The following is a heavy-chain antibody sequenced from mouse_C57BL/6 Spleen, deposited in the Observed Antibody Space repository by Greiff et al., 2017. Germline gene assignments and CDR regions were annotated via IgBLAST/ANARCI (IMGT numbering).Heavy chain of an antibody. Sequence: VQLQQPGAELVRPGTSVKLSCKASGYTFTSYWMHWVKQRPGQGLEWIGVIDPSDSYTNYNQKFKGKATLTVDTSSSTAYMQLSSLTSEDSAVYYCARGARIYYDYDGAMDYWGQGTSVTVSS. V-gene: IGHV1-59*01. J-gene: IGHJ4*01. D-gene: IGHD2-4*01. CDR3: ARGARIYYDYDGAMDY. CDR2: IDPSDSYT. CDR1: GYTFTSYW.